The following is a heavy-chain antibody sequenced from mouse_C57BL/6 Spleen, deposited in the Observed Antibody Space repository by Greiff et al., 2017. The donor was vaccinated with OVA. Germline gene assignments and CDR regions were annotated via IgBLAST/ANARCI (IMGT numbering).Heavy chain of an antibody. CDR2: ISDGGSYT. CDR1: GFTFSSYA. Sequence: EVKLMESGGGLVKPGGSLKLSCAASGFTFSSYAMSWVRQTPEKRLEWVATISDGGSYTYYPDNVKGRFTISRDNAKNNLYLQMSHLKSEDTAMYYCARDHPFAYWGQGTLVTVSA. CDR3: ARDHPFAY. V-gene: IGHV5-4*01. J-gene: IGHJ3*01.